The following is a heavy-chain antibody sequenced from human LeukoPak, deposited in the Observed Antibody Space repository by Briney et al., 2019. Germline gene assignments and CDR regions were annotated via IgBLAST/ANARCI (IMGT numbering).Heavy chain of an antibody. J-gene: IGHJ4*02. D-gene: IGHD4-17*01. CDR2: IIPIFGTA. Sequence: GASVKVSCKASGGTFSTYAISWVRQAPGQGLEWMGGIIPIFGTANYAQKFQGRVTITADESTSTAYMELSSLRSEDTAVYYCARDHGDYGDHLNFWGQGTLVTVSS. V-gene: IGHV1-69*13. CDR3: ARDHGDYGDHLNF. CDR1: GGTFSTYA.